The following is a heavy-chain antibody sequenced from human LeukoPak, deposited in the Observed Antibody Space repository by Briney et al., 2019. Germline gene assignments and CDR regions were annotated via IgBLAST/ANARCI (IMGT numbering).Heavy chain of an antibody. Sequence: PGGSLRLSCAASGYTFSTYWMTWVRQAPGKGLEWVANIKQDGDEKFYVDSVKGRFTISRDNAKNSLYLQMNSLRAEDTAVYYCATSSDAPGKNWGQGTLVTVSS. CDR3: ATSSDAPGKN. V-gene: IGHV3-7*01. CDR1: GYTFSTYW. D-gene: IGHD2-2*01. J-gene: IGHJ4*02. CDR2: IKQDGDEK.